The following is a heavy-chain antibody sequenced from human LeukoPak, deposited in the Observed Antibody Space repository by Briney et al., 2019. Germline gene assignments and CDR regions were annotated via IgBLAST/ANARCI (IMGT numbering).Heavy chain of an antibody. V-gene: IGHV3-23*01. D-gene: IGHD2-15*01. CDR3: ASSLGYCSGGSCEFDP. CDR2: ISGSGGST. CDR1: GFTFSSYA. J-gene: IGHJ5*02. Sequence: GGSLRLSCAASGFTFSSYAMSWVRQAPGKGLEWVSAISGSGGSTYYADSVKGRFTISRDNAKNSLYLQMNSLRAEDTAVYYCASSLGYCSGGSCEFDPWGQGTLVTVSS.